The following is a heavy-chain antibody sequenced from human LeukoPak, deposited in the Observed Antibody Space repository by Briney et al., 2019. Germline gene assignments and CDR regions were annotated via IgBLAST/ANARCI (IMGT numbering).Heavy chain of an antibody. CDR2: IIPIFGTA. J-gene: IGHJ6*02. V-gene: IGHV1-69*13. Sequence: PVASVKVSCKASGGTFSSYAISWVRQAPGQGLEWMGGIIPIFGTANYAQKFQGRVTITADESTSTAYMELSSLRSEDTAVYYCARGSSPTGYYGMDVWGQGTTVTVSS. CDR1: GGTFSSYA. CDR3: ARGSSPTGYYGMDV. D-gene: IGHD1-14*01.